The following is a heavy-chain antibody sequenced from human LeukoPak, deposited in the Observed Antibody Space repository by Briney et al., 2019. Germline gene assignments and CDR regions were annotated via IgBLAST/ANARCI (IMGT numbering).Heavy chain of an antibody. CDR3: ARGPHYYDSSGYYGYFQH. CDR1: GFTFSSYW. J-gene: IGHJ1*01. V-gene: IGHV3-74*01. D-gene: IGHD3-22*01. CDR2: INSDGSST. Sequence: GGSLRLSCAASGFTFSSYWMHWVRKAPGKGLVWFSRINSDGSSTSYADSVKGRFTISRDNAKNTLYLQMNSLRAEDTAVYYCARGPHYYDSSGYYGYFQHWGQGTLVTVSS.